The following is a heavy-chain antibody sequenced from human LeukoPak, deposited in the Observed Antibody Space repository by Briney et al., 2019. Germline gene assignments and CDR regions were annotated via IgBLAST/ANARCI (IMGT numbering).Heavy chain of an antibody. D-gene: IGHD3-16*01. V-gene: IGHV1-69*13. CDR1: GGTFSSYA. CDR3: ARVGVAGDNDAFDI. J-gene: IGHJ3*02. Sequence: ASVKLSCKASGGTFSSYAISWVRQAPGQGLEGLGGIIPIFGTANYAQKSQGRVTITADESTSTAYMELSSLRSEDTAVYYCARVGVAGDNDAFDIWGQGTMVTVSS. CDR2: IIPIFGTA.